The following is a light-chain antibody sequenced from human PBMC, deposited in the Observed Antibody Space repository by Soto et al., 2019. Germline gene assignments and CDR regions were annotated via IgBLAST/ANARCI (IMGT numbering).Light chain of an antibody. CDR1: QSVRSNF. J-gene: IGKJ4*01. CDR2: GAS. CDR3: QQYGSSPALT. V-gene: IGKV3-20*01. Sequence: EIVVTQSPGTLSLSPGERATLSCRASQSVRSNFLAWYQQKPGQAPRLLIYGASSRPGGIPDRFSGSGSGTDFTLTISRLEPEDFAVYFCQQYGSSPALTFGGGTKVDIK.